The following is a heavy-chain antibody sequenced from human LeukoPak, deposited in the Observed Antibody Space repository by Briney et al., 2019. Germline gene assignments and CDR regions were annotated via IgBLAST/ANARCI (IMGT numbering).Heavy chain of an antibody. J-gene: IGHJ4*02. V-gene: IGHV3-30*04. D-gene: IGHD2-15*01. Sequence: PGGSLRLSCAASGFTFSSYALHWVRQAPGKGLERVALISFDGDNKYYADSVKARFTISRDNSKNTLYLQMNTLRPEDTAVYSCARGRLGYCSGGSCYAPVDYWGQGTLVTVSS. CDR2: ISFDGDNK. CDR3: ARGRLGYCSGGSCYAPVDY. CDR1: GFTFSSYA.